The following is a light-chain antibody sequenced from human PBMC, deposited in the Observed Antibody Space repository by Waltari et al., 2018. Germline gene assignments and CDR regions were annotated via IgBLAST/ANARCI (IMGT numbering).Light chain of an antibody. CDR2: SDN. J-gene: IGLJ2*01. Sequence: QSVLTQPPSASGTPGQKVTMSCSGGSSNLGSNTVNWYQQPPGTAPKLLIYSDNPRPSGVPDRFSGSKSGTSASLAISGLQSEDEADYHCAAWEDSLNGPVFGGGTKLTVL. CDR1: SSNLGSNT. V-gene: IGLV1-44*01. CDR3: AAWEDSLNGPV.